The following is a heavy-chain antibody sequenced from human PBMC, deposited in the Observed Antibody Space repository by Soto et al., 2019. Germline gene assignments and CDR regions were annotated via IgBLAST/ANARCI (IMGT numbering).Heavy chain of an antibody. V-gene: IGHV1-18*01. CDR3: ARDLRHYYDGPDY. D-gene: IGHD3-22*01. CDR2: ISAYNGNT. J-gene: IGHJ4*02. CDR1: GYTFTSYG. Sequence: ASVKVSCKASGYTFTSYGISWVRQAPGQGLEWMGWISAYNGNTNYAQRLQGRVTMTTDTSTSTAYMELGSLRAEDTAVYYCARDLRHYYDGPDYWGQGTLVTVSS.